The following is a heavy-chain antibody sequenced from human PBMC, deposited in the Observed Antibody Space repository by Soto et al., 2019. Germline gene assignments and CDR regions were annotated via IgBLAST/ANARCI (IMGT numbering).Heavy chain of an antibody. CDR2: MSSDGSGK. CDR1: GFTFSSYG. J-gene: IGHJ6*02. Sequence: XESLLLSCAASGFTFSSYGMHWVRQAPGKGLEWVAVMSSDGSGKYYADSVKGRFTISRDNSKNTLCLQMNSLSAEDTAVYYCAKAGAARAHYMDVWGQGTTVTVSS. V-gene: IGHV3-30*18. D-gene: IGHD2-15*01. CDR3: AKAGAARAHYMDV.